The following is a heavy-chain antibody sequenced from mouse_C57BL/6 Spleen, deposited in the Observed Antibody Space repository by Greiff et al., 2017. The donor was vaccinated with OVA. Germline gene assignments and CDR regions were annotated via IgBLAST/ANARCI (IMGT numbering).Heavy chain of an antibody. V-gene: IGHV1-9*01. CDR2: ILPGSGST. CDR3: ARETQWRGYFDV. CDR1: GYTFTGYW. Sequence: QVQLQQSGAELMKPGASVKLSCKATGYTFTGYWIEWVKQRPGHGLEWIGEILPGSGSTNYNEKFKGKATITADTSSNTAYMQLSSLTTEDSAIYYCARETQWRGYFDVWGTGTTVTVSS. J-gene: IGHJ1*03.